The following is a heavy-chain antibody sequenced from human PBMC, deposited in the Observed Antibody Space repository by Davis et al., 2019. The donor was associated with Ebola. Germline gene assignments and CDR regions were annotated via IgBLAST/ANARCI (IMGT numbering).Heavy chain of an antibody. V-gene: IGHV4-34*01. Sequence: SQTLSLTCAVYGGSFSGYSWSWIRQPPGKGLEWIGEINHGGSTNYNPSLKSRVTISVDTSKNQFSLKLSSVTAADTAVYYCARRVGAFGGDFDYWGQGTRVTVSS. J-gene: IGHJ4*02. CDR2: INHGGST. CDR1: GGSFSGYS. CDR3: ARRVGAFGGDFDY. D-gene: IGHD1-26*01.